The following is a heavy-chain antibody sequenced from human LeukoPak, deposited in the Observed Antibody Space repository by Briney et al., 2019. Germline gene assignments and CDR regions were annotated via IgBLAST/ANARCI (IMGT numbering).Heavy chain of an antibody. J-gene: IGHJ5*01. D-gene: IGHD3-22*01. Sequence: GGSLRLSCVASGFTFSSYWMHWVRQDPRKGLVWVSRINGDGSNINYADSVRGRFTISRDNAKNTLYLQMNTLRVEDTAVYYCARDLTDYYDSSGYYHLDSWGQGTLVTVSS. CDR3: ARDLTDYYDSSGYYHLDS. V-gene: IGHV3-74*01. CDR2: INGDGSNI. CDR1: GFTFSSYW.